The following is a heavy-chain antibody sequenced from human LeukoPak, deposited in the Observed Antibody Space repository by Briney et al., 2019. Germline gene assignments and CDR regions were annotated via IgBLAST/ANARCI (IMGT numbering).Heavy chain of an antibody. Sequence: GGSLRLSCAASGFTFSNYAMSWVRQAPGKGLEWVSVISGSGGMTYYADSVKGRFTISRDNSKNTLYVQMNSLGAEDTAVYYCAKLALMTTVTTRYDYWGRGTLVAISS. CDR2: ISGSGGMT. CDR1: GFTFSNYA. J-gene: IGHJ4*02. D-gene: IGHD4-11*01. V-gene: IGHV3-23*01. CDR3: AKLALMTTVTTRYDY.